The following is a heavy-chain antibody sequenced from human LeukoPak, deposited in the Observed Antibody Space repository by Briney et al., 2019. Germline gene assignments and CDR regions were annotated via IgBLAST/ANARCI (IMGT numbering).Heavy chain of an antibody. D-gene: IGHD6-19*01. CDR3: ARVGGQVSNSSANFDY. Sequence: SETLSLTCAVYGGSFSGYYWSWIRQPPGKGLEWIGEVNHSGSTNYNPSLKSRVTISVDTSKNQFSLKLSSVTAADTAVYYCARVGGQVSNSSANFDYWGQGTLVTVSS. V-gene: IGHV4-34*01. CDR2: VNHSGST. CDR1: GGSFSGYY. J-gene: IGHJ4*02.